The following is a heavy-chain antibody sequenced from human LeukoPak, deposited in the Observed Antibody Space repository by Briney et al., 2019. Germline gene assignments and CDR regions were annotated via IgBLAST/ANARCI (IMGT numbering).Heavy chain of an antibody. CDR2: ISGSGGST. D-gene: IGHD5-12*01. V-gene: IGHV3-23*01. J-gene: IGHJ4*02. Sequence: PGGSLRLSCAASGFTFSSYAMSWVRQAPGKGLEWVSAISGSGGSTHYADSVKGRFTISRDNSKNTLYLQMNSLRAEDTAVYYCAKDLKGYSDYDFSDYWGQGTLVTVSS. CDR1: GFTFSSYA. CDR3: AKDLKGYSDYDFSDY.